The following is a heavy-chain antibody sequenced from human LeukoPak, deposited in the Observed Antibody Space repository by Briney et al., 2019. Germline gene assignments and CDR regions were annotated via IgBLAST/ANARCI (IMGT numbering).Heavy chain of an antibody. Sequence: SQTLSLTCTVSGGSISSGGYYWSWIRQHPGKGPEWIGYIYYSGSTYYNPSLKSRVTISVDTSKNQFSLKLSSVTAADTAVYYCARDAKIGHFDYWGQGTLVTVSS. CDR2: IYYSGST. CDR1: GGSISSGGYY. J-gene: IGHJ4*02. V-gene: IGHV4-31*03. CDR3: ARDAKIGHFDY.